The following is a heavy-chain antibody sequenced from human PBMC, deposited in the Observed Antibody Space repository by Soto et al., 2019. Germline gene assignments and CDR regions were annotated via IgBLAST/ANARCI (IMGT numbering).Heavy chain of an antibody. V-gene: IGHV1-18*01. J-gene: IGHJ4*02. CDR2: ISAYNGNT. D-gene: IGHD3-16*02. CDR3: ARGGRSYAYVWGSFRYHLFDY. Sequence: QVQLVQSGAEVKKPGASVKVSCKASGYTFTSYGISWVRQAPGQGLEWIGWISAYNGNTNYAQKLQSRVTITTDTSTIRACTLQRNLASHDPTVHYSARGGRSYAYVWGSFRYHLFDYWGQAMLVTVSS. CDR1: GYTFTSYG.